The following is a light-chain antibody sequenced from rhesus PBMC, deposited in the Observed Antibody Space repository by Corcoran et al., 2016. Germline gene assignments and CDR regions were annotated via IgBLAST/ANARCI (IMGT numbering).Light chain of an antibody. CDR3: CSYMTGGIFI. CDR1: SNDIGTYTD. V-gene: IGLV2S9*01. CDR2: DVT. Sequence: QSGLTQPPSVSGSLGQSVNLSCTGTSNDIGTYTDVSWFQQHPGTAPKLLIYDVTKRPSGVSDRFSGSQSGDTASLTISGLQAEDGADYHCCSYMTGGIFIFGSGTRLTVL. J-gene: IGLJ1*01.